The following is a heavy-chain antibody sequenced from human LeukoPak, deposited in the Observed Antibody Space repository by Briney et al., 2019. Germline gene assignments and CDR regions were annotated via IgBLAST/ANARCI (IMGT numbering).Heavy chain of an antibody. CDR2: IYYSGST. J-gene: IGHJ3*02. V-gene: IGHV4-30-4*08. CDR1: GGSISSGDYY. D-gene: IGHD6-13*01. CDR3: ARTFSSPPYATFDI. Sequence: SQTLSLTCTVSGGSISSGDYYWNWIRKPPGKGLEWIGYIYYSGSTYYNPSLKSRVTISVDTSKNQFSLKLSSVTAADTAVYYCARTFSSPPYATFDIWGQGTMVTVSS.